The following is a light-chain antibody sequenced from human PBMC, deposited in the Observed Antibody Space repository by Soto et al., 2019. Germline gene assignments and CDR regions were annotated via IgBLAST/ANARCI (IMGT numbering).Light chain of an antibody. CDR2: DVK. CDR3: CSYGGSYTHV. Sequence: QSALTQPRSVSGSPGQSVTISCTGTSSDVGGYNFVSWYQQHPGKAPKLLIYDVKERPSGVPDRFSGYKSGNTDSLTISVLEAKDEADYYCCSYGGSYTHVFGTGTKLTVL. J-gene: IGLJ1*01. CDR1: SSDVGGYNF. V-gene: IGLV2-11*01.